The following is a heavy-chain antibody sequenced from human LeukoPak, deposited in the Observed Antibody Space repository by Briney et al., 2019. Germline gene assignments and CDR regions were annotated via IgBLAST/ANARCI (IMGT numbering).Heavy chain of an antibody. Sequence: SETLSLTCTVSGGSVNSGNYYWGWIRQPPGKGLEWIGYIYDSGSTKYNPSLKSRVTISEDTSKNQFSLKLRFVTAADTAVYYCARAPEVYDSTSYGGGWLDPWGQGIRVTVSS. CDR2: IYDSGST. D-gene: IGHD3-22*01. J-gene: IGHJ5*02. V-gene: IGHV4-61*01. CDR1: GGSVNSGNYY. CDR3: ARAPEVYDSTSYGGGWLDP.